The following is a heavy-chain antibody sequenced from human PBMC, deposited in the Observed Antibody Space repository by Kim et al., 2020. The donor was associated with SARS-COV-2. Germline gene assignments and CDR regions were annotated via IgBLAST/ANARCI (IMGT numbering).Heavy chain of an antibody. CDR3: ARNYDISGSWGY. CDR2: ISYRRST. J-gene: IGHJ4*02. V-gene: IGHV4-31*02. D-gene: IGHD3-22*01. Sequence: QHPGTVLALIGYISYRRSTPYNPPLRTRVTRSEDTSKNPFSLKLSSVTAADTAVYYCARNYDISGSWGYWGQGTLVTVSS.